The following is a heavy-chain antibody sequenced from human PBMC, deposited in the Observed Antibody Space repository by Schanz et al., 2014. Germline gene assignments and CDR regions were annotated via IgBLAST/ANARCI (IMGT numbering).Heavy chain of an antibody. V-gene: IGHV3-30*03. Sequence: VQLVESGGDFVQPGGSLRLSCVGSGFTFTNYWMHWVRQSPGKGLVWVSIVSHDGFTKHYADSVRGRFTLSRDNSKNTVYLQMNSLRAEDTALYFCATDYSGGGCHIWGQGTMVTVSS. CDR3: ATDYSGGGCHI. CDR1: GFTFTNYW. J-gene: IGHJ3*02. CDR2: VSHDGFTK. D-gene: IGHD6-19*01.